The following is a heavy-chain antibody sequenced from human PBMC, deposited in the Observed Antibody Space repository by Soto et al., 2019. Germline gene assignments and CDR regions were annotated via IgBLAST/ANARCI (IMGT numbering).Heavy chain of an antibody. J-gene: IGHJ6*03. CDR3: ARVRGGSVRGVIKSYYYYYMDV. CDR1: GGSISSGGYY. Sequence: PSGTLSLTCTVSGGSISSGGYYWSWIRQHPGKGLEWIGYIYYSGSTYYNPSLKSRVTISVDTSKNQFSLKLSSVTAADTAVYYCARVRGGSVRGVIKSYYYYYMDVWGKGTTVTVSS. CDR2: IYYSGST. D-gene: IGHD3-10*01. V-gene: IGHV4-31*03.